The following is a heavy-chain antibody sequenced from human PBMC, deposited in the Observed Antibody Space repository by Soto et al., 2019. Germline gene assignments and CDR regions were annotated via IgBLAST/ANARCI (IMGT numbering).Heavy chain of an antibody. CDR3: ARDCRGSYGSGTTYDFDY. J-gene: IGHJ4*02. Sequence: QVQLQESGPGLVKPSQTLSLTCTVSGDSISSGGYYWSWIRQHPGKGLEWIGYIYYSGSTHYNPSPKSRVTISVDTSKNQFSLKLSSLTAADTAVYYCARDCRGSYGSGTTYDFDYWGQGTLVTGSS. CDR1: GDSISSGGYY. CDR2: IYYSGST. D-gene: IGHD3-10*01. V-gene: IGHV4-31*03.